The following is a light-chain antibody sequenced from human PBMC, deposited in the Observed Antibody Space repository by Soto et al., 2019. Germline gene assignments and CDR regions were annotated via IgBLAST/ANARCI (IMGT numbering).Light chain of an antibody. CDR3: AAWDDSLTGSWV. J-gene: IGLJ3*02. CDR2: SNS. Sequence: QSVLTQPPSASGTPGQRVTISCSGSSSNIGNNPVNWYQQLPGTAPKLLIYSNSHRPSGVPERFSGSKSGTSASLAISGPQSEDEADYYCAAWDDSLTGSWVFGGGTKLTVL. CDR1: SSNIGNNP. V-gene: IGLV1-44*01.